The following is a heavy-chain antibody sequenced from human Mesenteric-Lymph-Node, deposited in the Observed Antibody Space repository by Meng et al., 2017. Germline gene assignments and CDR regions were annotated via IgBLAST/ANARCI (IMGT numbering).Heavy chain of an antibody. D-gene: IGHD1-26*01. CDR1: GFTFSSYE. Sequence: GESLKISCAASGFTFSSYEMNWVRQAPGKGLEWVSYISRSGTTIFYTDSVKGRFTISRDNAKNSLYLQLNSLRAEDTAVYYCAKPGTGIVGATANDYWGQGTLVTVSS. CDR3: AKPGTGIVGATANDY. V-gene: IGHV3-48*03. CDR2: ISRSGTTI. J-gene: IGHJ4*02.